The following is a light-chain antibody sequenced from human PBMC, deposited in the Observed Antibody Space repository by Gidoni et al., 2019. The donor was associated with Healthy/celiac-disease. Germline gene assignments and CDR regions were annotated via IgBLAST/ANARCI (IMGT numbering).Light chain of an antibody. Sequence: DIQMTQSPSSLSASVGDRVTITCRASQSISSYLNWYQQKPGKAPKLLIYAASSLQSGVPSRFSGSGSGTDFTLTISSLQPEDFATYYCPHFISTFGPGTKVDIK. CDR2: AAS. V-gene: IGKV1-39*01. CDR3: PHFIST. CDR1: QSISSY. J-gene: IGKJ3*01.